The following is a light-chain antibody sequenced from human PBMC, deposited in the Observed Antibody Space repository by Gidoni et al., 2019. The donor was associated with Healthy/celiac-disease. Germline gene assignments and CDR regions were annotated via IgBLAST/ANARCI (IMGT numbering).Light chain of an antibody. CDR1: QDISNY. V-gene: IGKV1-33*01. Sequence: DIHITQSPSSLSASVGDRVTITCQASQDISNYLNWYQQKPGKAPKLLIYDASNLETGVPSRFSGSGSGTDFTFTISSLQPEDIATYYCQQYDNLPLTCGGGTKVEIK. CDR3: QQYDNLPLT. J-gene: IGKJ4*01. CDR2: DAS.